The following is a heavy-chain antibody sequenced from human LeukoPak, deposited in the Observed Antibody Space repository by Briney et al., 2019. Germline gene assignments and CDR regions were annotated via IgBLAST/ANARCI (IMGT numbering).Heavy chain of an antibody. J-gene: IGHJ4*02. Sequence: KPGGSLRPSCAASGFTFSSYTMNWVRQAPGKGLEWVSSMTSSSHSYYADSVKGRFTISRDNAKNSLFLQMNSLRAEDTAVYYCARDLDFWSGYKDYWGQGTLVTVSS. CDR1: GFTFSSYT. CDR3: ARDLDFWSGYKDY. CDR2: MTSSSHS. V-gene: IGHV3-21*01. D-gene: IGHD3-3*01.